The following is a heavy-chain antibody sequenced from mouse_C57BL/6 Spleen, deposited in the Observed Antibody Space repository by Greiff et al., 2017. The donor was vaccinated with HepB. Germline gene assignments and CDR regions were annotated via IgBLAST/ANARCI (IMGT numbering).Heavy chain of an antibody. CDR3: ARGGYGYYAMDY. V-gene: IGHV1-52*01. D-gene: IGHD1-1*02. CDR1: GYTFTSYW. CDR2: IDPSDSET. J-gene: IGHJ4*01. Sequence: VQLQQPGAELVRPGSSVKLSCKASGYTFTSYWMHWVKQRPIQGLEWIGNIDPSDSETHYNQKFKDKATLTVDKSSSTAYMQRSSLTSEDSAVYYCARGGYGYYAMDYWGQGTSVTVSS.